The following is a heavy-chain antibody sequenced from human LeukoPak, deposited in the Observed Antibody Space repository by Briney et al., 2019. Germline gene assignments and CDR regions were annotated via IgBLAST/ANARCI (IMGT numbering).Heavy chain of an antibody. CDR1: GFTFSSYE. CDR2: ISSSGSTI. Sequence: PGGSLRLSCAASGFTFSSYEMNWVRQAPGKGLEWVSYISSSGSTIYYADSVKGRFTISRDNAKNSLYLQMNSLRAEDTAVYYCARRAEAYGGHYITAFDYWGQGTLVTVSS. V-gene: IGHV3-48*03. J-gene: IGHJ4*02. D-gene: IGHD4/OR15-4a*01. CDR3: ARRAEAYGGHYITAFDY.